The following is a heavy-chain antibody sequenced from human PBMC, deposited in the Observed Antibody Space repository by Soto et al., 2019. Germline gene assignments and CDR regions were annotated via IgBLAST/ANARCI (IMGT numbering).Heavy chain of an antibody. D-gene: IGHD6-6*01. J-gene: IGHJ6*02. V-gene: IGHV1-69*13. Sequence: SVKVSCKASGGTFSSYAISWVRQAPGQGLEWMGGIIPIFGTANYAQKFQGRVTITAGESTSTAYMELSSLRSEDTAVYYCARDSAPRISIAARPDPYYYYGMDVWGQGTTVTVSS. CDR2: IIPIFGTA. CDR3: ARDSAPRISIAARPDPYYYYGMDV. CDR1: GGTFSSYA.